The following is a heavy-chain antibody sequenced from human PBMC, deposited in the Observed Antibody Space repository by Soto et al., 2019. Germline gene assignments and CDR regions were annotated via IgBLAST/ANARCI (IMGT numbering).Heavy chain of an antibody. CDR1: GGSISSGGYS. V-gene: IGHV4-30-2*01. CDR3: ARVRGSYYYGMDV. J-gene: IGHJ6*02. Sequence: SETLSHTCAVSGGSISSGGYSWSWIRQPPGKGLEWIGYIYHSGSTYYNPSLKSRVTISVDRSKNQFSLKLSSVTAADTAVYYCARVRGSYYYGMDVWGQGTTVTVSS. CDR2: IYHSGST.